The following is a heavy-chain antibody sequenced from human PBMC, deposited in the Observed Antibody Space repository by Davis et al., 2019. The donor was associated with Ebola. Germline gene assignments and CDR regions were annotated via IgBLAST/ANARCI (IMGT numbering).Heavy chain of an antibody. CDR1: GYTFTSYY. CDR3: ARDGVYYYDSSGPNPFDY. CDR2: INPSGGST. D-gene: IGHD3-22*01. V-gene: IGHV1-46*01. Sequence: ASVKVSCKASGYTFTSYYMHWVRQAPGQGLEWMGIINPSGGSTSYAQKFQGRVTMTRDTSTSTVYMELSSLRSEDTAVYYCARDGVYYYDSSGPNPFDYWGQGTLVTVSS. J-gene: IGHJ4*02.